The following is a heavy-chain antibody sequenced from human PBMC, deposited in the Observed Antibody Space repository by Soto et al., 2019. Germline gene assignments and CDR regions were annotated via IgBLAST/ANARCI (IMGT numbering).Heavy chain of an antibody. Sequence: GGSLKLSCAASVFTFSNYAMSWVRQAPGKGLEGVSAISGSGGSTYNADSVKGRFTLSRDNSKNTLYLQMNGLRAEDTAVYYCARSSGFYYDPPDYWGQGTLVTVSS. V-gene: IGHV3-23*01. CDR2: ISGSGGST. CDR3: ARSSGFYYDPPDY. D-gene: IGHD3-22*01. CDR1: VFTFSNYA. J-gene: IGHJ4*02.